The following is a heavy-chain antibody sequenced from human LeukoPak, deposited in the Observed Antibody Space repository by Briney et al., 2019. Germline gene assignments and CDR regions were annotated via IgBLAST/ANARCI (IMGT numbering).Heavy chain of an antibody. V-gene: IGHV3-48*03. D-gene: IGHD2/OR15-2a*01. Sequence: GGSLTLSCAASGFTFSSYEMNWVRQAPGKGLEWVSYIARGGSANRFYSESVKGRFTISRDNAKISLYLHMNSLRAEDTGVYYCARIGTTTRGPAGLDVWGQGTTVTVSS. CDR3: ARIGTTTRGPAGLDV. CDR1: GFTFSSYE. CDR2: IARGGSANR. J-gene: IGHJ6*02.